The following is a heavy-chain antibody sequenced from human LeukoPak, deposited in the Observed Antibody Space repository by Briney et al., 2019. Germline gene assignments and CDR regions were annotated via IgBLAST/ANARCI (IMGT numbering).Heavy chain of an antibody. V-gene: IGHV7-4-1*02. CDR2: INPNTGNP. D-gene: IGHD3-10*01. Sequence: RASVKVSCKAFGHTLSSYAMTWVRQAPGQGLEWMGWINPNTGNPIHAQDFKGRFVFSLDTSVNTAYLQISSLKPEDSAVYYCAARGGPGSFDAFDIWGQGTMVTVSP. CDR1: GHTLSSYA. J-gene: IGHJ3*02. CDR3: AARGGPGSFDAFDI.